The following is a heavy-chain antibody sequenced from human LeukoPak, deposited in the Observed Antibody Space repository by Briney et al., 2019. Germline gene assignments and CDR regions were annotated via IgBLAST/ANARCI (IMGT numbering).Heavy chain of an antibody. CDR2: IFYSGTN. CDR3: ARHIATGDYLNY. D-gene: IGHD4-17*01. Sequence: SSETLSLTCTVSGGPISSSNNYWGWIRQPPGTGLEWIGSIFYSGTNNYNPSLKSRVTISVDISKNQFSLKVSSVTATDTAVYYCARHIATGDYLNYWGQGTLVTVSS. V-gene: IGHV4-39*01. CDR1: GGPISSSNNY. J-gene: IGHJ4*02.